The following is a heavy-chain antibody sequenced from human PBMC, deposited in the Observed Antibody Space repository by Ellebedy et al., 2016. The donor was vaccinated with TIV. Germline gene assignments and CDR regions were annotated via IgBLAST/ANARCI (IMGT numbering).Heavy chain of an antibody. CDR2: IWYDGINK. CDR1: GFIFSSYG. Sequence: PGGSLRLSCAASGFIFSSYGMHWVRQAPGKGLEWVSVIWYDGINKYYADSVKGRFTISRDNSKNTLFLQMNSLRVEDTAVYYCAKELKEGSSDYWGQGTLVTVSS. CDR3: AKELKEGSSDY. J-gene: IGHJ4*02. V-gene: IGHV3-33*06. D-gene: IGHD6-19*01.